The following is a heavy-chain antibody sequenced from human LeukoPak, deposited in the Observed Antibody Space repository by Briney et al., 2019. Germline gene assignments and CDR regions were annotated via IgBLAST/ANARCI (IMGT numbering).Heavy chain of an antibody. Sequence: GGSLRLSCAASGFTFSSYWMSWVRQAPGKGLEWVANIKQDGSEKYYVDSVKGRFTISRDNAKNSLYLQMNSLRAEDTAVYYCARDSIVGYSYSTDFDYWGQGTLVTVSS. V-gene: IGHV3-7*01. CDR3: ARDSIVGYSYSTDFDY. D-gene: IGHD5-18*01. J-gene: IGHJ4*02. CDR1: GFTFSSYW. CDR2: IKQDGSEK.